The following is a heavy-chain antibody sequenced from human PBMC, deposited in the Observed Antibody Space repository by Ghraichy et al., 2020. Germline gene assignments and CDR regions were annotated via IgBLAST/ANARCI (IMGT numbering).Heavy chain of an antibody. Sequence: GGSLRLSCAASGFNFARHWMSWVRQVPGKGLEWVASIKSDGSDSFYVDSGKGRFTISRDNAENSVSLEMTSLRADDTAIYYCARDPYGDYRYGGTDYWGRGTLVSVSS. V-gene: IGHV3-7*01. CDR1: GFNFARHW. CDR2: IKSDGSDS. J-gene: IGHJ4*02. D-gene: IGHD4-17*01. CDR3: ARDPYGDYRYGGTDY.